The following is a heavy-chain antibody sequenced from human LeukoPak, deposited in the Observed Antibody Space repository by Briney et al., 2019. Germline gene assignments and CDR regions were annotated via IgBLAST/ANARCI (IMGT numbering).Heavy chain of an antibody. J-gene: IGHJ4*02. Sequence: QPGGSLRLSCAASGFTFSSYAMSWVRQAPGKGLEWVSAISGSGGSTYYADSVKGRFTISRDNSKNTLYLQMNSLRAEDTAVYYCAKDPRYSGYPDPYYFDYWGQGTLVTVSS. D-gene: IGHD5-12*01. CDR2: ISGSGGST. V-gene: IGHV3-23*01. CDR1: GFTFSSYA. CDR3: AKDPRYSGYPDPYYFDY.